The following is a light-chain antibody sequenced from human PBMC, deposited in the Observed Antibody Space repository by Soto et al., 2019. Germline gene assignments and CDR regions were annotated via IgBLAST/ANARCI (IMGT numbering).Light chain of an antibody. V-gene: IGKV3-20*01. CDR2: GAS. CDR1: QSVSSNY. Sequence: EIVLTQSPGTLSLSPGEIATLSCGASQSVSSNYLASYQQKRGQAPRLLIYGASSKATCVPDRFSGSGSGTDFTLTISRLEPEDFAVYYCQQYGSSPKTFGQGTKVEIK. CDR3: QQYGSSPKT. J-gene: IGKJ1*01.